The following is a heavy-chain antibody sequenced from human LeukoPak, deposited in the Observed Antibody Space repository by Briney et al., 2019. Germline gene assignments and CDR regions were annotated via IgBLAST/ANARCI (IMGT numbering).Heavy chain of an antibody. J-gene: IGHJ4*02. CDR3: ARDHHDSSGYFDY. CDR2: ISSSSSYI. V-gene: IGHV3-21*01. D-gene: IGHD3-22*01. CDR1: GFTFSSYS. Sequence: GGSLRLSCAASGFTFSSYSMNWVRQAPGKGLEWVSSISSSSSYIYYADSVKGRFTISRDNAKNSLYLQMNGLRAEDTAVYYCARDHHDSSGYFDYWGQGTLVTVSS.